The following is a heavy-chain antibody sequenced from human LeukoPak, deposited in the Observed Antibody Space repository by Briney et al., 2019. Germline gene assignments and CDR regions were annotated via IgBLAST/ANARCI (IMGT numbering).Heavy chain of an antibody. Sequence: GASVKVSCKASGYTFTGYYMHWVRQAPGQGLEWTGWISAYNGNTNYAQKLQGRVTMTTDTSTSTAYMELRSLRSDDTAVYYCARGLPTYYYDSSGYYYGFDYWGQGTLVTVSS. CDR1: GYTFTGYY. CDR2: ISAYNGNT. J-gene: IGHJ4*02. CDR3: ARGLPTYYYDSSGYYYGFDY. D-gene: IGHD3-22*01. V-gene: IGHV1-18*04.